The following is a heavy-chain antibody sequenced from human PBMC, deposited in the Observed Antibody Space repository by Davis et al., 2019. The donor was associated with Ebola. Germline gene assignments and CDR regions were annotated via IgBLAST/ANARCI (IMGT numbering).Heavy chain of an antibody. J-gene: IGHJ6*02. CDR1: GGSISSYY. V-gene: IGHV4-59*01. CDR2: IYYSGST. D-gene: IGHD3-9*01. Sequence: MPSETLSLTCTVSGGSISSYYWSWIRQPPGKGLEWIGYIYYSGSTNYNPSLKSRVTISVDTSKNQFSLKLSSVTAADTAVYYCARGILRYFDWLSPGPYYYYGMGVWGQGTTVTVSS. CDR3: ARGILRYFDWLSPGPYYYYGMGV.